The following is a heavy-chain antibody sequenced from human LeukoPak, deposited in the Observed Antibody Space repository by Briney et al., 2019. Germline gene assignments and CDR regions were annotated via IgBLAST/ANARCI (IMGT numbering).Heavy chain of an antibody. V-gene: IGHV4-31*03. J-gene: IGHJ4*02. Sequence: SQTLSLTCTVSGGSISSGGYYWTWIRQHPGKGLEWVGYISYSGSSYYNPSLKSRVTISVDRSKNQFSLKLSSVTAADTAVYYCAREDGIPGQSRFDYWGQGTLVTVSS. CDR1: GGSISSGGYY. D-gene: IGHD1-1*01. CDR3: AREDGIPGQSRFDY. CDR2: ISYSGSS.